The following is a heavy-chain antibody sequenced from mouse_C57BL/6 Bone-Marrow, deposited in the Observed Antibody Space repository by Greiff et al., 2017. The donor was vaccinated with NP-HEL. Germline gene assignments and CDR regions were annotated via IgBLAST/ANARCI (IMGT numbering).Heavy chain of an antibody. V-gene: IGHV7-3*01. J-gene: IGHJ4*01. D-gene: IGHD2-4*01. CDR3: ARSIYYEYADDPFYAMDY. CDR2: IRTKANGYTT. Sequence: DVQLQESGGGLVQPGGSLSLSCAASGFTFTDYYMSWVRQPPGKALEWLGFIRTKANGYTTEYSASVKGRFTISRDNSQSILYLQMNALRAEDSATYYCARSIYYEYADDPFYAMDYWGQGTSVTVSS. CDR1: GFTFTDYY.